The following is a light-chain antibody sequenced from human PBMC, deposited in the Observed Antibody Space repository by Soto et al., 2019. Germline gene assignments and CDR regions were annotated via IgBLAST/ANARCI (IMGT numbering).Light chain of an antibody. CDR3: HSYDSSRWV. J-gene: IGLJ1*01. Sequence: QLVLTQPPSVSGAPGQRVTISCTGSSSNIGAGYDVHWYQQLPGTAPKLLIYGNSNRPSGVPDRFSGSKSGTSASLAITGLQAEDEADYYCHSYDSSRWVFGSGTKLTVL. CDR1: SSNIGAGYD. V-gene: IGLV1-40*01. CDR2: GNS.